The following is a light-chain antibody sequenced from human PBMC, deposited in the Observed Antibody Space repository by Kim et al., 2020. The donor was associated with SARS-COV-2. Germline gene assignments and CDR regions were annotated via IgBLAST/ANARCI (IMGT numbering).Light chain of an antibody. CDR2: GAS. CDR1: QSISRY. CDR3: QQSYNTPPT. Sequence: DIQMTQSPSSLSASVGDRVTITCRASQSISRYFNWYQQKPGEAPKLLIYGASSLQSGVPSRFGGSGSGTDFTLTITSLQPEDFATYYCQQSYNTPPTFGQGTKVDIK. J-gene: IGKJ1*01. V-gene: IGKV1-39*01.